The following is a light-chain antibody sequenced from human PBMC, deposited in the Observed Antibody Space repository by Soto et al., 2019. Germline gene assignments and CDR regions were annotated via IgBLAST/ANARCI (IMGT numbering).Light chain of an antibody. CDR2: SDN. CDR1: SSNIGTNT. V-gene: IGLV1-44*01. J-gene: IGLJ2*01. Sequence: QSVFTQPPSASGTPGQRVTIFCSGSSSNIGTNTVIWYQQLPGAAPKLLIYSDNQRPSGVPDRFSGSKSGTSASLAISGLQSEDEADYYCAAWDVSLVVFGGGTKVTVL. CDR3: AAWDVSLVV.